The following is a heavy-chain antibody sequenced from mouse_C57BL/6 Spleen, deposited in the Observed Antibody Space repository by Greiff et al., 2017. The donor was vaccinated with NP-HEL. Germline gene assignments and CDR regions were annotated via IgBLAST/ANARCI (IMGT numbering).Heavy chain of an antibody. CDR1: GYTFTSYW. Sequence: VQLQQPGAELVKPGASVKLSCKASGYTFTSYWMQWVKQRPGQGLEWIGEIDPSDSYTNYNQKFKGKATLTVDTSSSTAYMQLSSLTSEDSAVYYCARSNYGSSTLDYWGQGTTLTVSS. CDR2: IDPSDSYT. CDR3: ARSNYGSSTLDY. J-gene: IGHJ2*01. V-gene: IGHV1-50*01. D-gene: IGHD1-1*01.